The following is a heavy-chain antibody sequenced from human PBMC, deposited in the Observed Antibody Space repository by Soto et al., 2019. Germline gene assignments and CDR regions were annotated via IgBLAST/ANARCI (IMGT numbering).Heavy chain of an antibody. J-gene: IGHJ4*02. Sequence: EVQLVESGGGLVQPGGSLRLSCAATGFSFGRYAMNWVRQPPGKGLEWVAYISASSTNIDYADSVKGRFTVSRDNAQNSLSLQMNSQRDEDTAVYFGASDESLGEHLVCHFDNWGQGTLVTVSS. CDR3: ASDESLGEHLVCHFDN. D-gene: IGHD3-16*01. CDR1: GFSFGRYA. V-gene: IGHV3-48*02. CDR2: ISASSTNI.